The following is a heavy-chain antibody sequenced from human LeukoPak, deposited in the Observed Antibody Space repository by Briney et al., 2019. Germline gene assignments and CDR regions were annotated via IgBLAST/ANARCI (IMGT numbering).Heavy chain of an antibody. V-gene: IGHV1-8*01. J-gene: IGHJ4*02. CDR3: AVHLTHLLVFGLVEGSDY. Sequence: ASVKVSCTASGYTFTSYDINWVRQATGQGLEWMGWMNPNSGNTGYAQKFQGRVTMTRNTSISTAYMELSSLRSEDTAVYYCAVHLTHLLVFGLVEGSDYWGQGTLVTVSS. D-gene: IGHD3-3*01. CDR2: MNPNSGNT. CDR1: GYTFTSYD.